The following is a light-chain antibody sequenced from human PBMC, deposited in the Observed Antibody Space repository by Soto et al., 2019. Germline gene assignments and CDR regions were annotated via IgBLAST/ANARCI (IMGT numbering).Light chain of an antibody. Sequence: QSALTQPASVSGSPGQSIAISCTGTSSDVGGYNYVSWYQQHPGKAPKLMIFDVSHRPSGVSNRFSGSKSGNTASLTISGLQAEDEADYYCCSYSGSSTLVVFGGGTKVTVL. V-gene: IGLV2-14*01. CDR1: SSDVGGYNY. CDR2: DVS. J-gene: IGLJ2*01. CDR3: CSYSGSSTLVV.